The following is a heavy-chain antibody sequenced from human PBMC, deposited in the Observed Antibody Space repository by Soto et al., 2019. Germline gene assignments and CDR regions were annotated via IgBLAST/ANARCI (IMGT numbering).Heavy chain of an antibody. J-gene: IGHJ4*02. Sequence: QVHLQESGPGLVKPSETLSLTCTVSGASIRNYYWSWIRQPPGKGLEWIGFSYYSGSTNYNPSLSSRVTMSVDTSKNQFSLKLTSVTAEDTAVYYCARDQNGSPHFDYWGQGILVTVSS. CDR1: GASIRNYY. V-gene: IGHV4-59*01. CDR3: ARDQNGSPHFDY. D-gene: IGHD1-26*01. CDR2: SYYSGST.